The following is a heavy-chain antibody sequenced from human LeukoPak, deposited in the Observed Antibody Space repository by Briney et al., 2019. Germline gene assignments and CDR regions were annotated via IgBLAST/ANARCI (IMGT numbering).Heavy chain of an antibody. CDR3: ASSTYCSGGSCYSENAFDI. CDR2: IYYSGST. CDR1: GGPISSGDYY. J-gene: IGHJ3*02. Sequence: SETLSLTCTVSGGPISSGDYYWSWIRQPPGKGLEWIGYIYYSGSTYYNPSLKSRVTISVDTSKNQFSLKLSSVTAADTAVYYCASSTYCSGGSCYSENAFDIWGQGTMVTVSS. V-gene: IGHV4-30-4*01. D-gene: IGHD2-15*01.